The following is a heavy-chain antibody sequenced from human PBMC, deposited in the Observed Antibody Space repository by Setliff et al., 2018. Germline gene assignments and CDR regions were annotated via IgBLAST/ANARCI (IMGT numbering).Heavy chain of an antibody. CDR3: ARGGGPNVVVTIDFDL. CDR2: ISPYNGNT. CDR1: GYNFITFG. J-gene: IGHJ4*02. V-gene: IGHV1-18*04. Sequence: VASVKVSCKTSGYNFITFGISWVRQAPGQGLEWMGRISPYNGNTDYAEKFQDRITLTTDSSTSTVYMELRSLTFDDTGVFFCARGGGPNVVVTIDFDLWGQGTLVTVSS. D-gene: IGHD5-12*01.